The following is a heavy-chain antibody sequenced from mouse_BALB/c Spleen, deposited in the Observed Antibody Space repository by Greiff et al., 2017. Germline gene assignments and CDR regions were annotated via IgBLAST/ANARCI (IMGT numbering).Heavy chain of an antibody. Sequence: VQLQQSGPGLVAPSQSLSITCTVSGFSFTSYGVHWVRQPPGKGLEWLGVIWAGGSTNYNSALMSRLSISKDNSKSQVFLKMNCLQTDDTAMYYFARAPTNWEYAMDYWGQGTSVTVSS. J-gene: IGHJ4*01. V-gene: IGHV2-9*02. CDR3: ARAPTNWEYAMDY. CDR1: GFSFTSYG. CDR2: IWAGGST. D-gene: IGHD4-1*01.